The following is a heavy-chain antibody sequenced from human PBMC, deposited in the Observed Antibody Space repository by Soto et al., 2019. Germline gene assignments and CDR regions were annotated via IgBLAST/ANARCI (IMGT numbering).Heavy chain of an antibody. J-gene: IGHJ4*02. CDR1: GGSISSGDYY. CDR2: IYYSGST. D-gene: IGHD2-2*01. V-gene: IGHV4-31*03. CDR3: ARAQGYCSASTCSYYFDY. Sequence: QVQLQESGPGLVKPSQTLSLTCTVSGGSISSGDYYWSWIRQHPGKGLEWIGSIYYSGSTFDNPSLKSRLTTSVDTSNNQFSLKLSSVTAADTAVYYCARAQGYCSASTCSYYFDYWGLGSLLTVSS.